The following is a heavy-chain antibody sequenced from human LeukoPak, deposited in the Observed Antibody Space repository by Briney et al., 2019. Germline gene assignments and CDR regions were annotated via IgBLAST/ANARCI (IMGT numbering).Heavy chain of an antibody. V-gene: IGHV4-39*01. D-gene: IGHD6-6*01. CDR2: IYYSGST. J-gene: IGHJ5*02. CDR3: ARACIAAPGFDP. Sequence: SEALSLTCTVSGGSISSSSYYWGWIRQPPGKGLEWIGSIYYSGSTYYNPSLKSRVTISVDTSKNQFSLKLSSVTAADTAVYYCARACIAAPGFDPWGQGTLVTVSS. CDR1: GGSISSSSYY.